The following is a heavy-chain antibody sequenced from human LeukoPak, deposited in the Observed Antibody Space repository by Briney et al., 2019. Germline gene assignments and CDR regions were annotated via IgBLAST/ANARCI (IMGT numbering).Heavy chain of an antibody. D-gene: IGHD2-8*02. V-gene: IGHV3-7*03. Sequence: GESLRLSCAASGFTFTTYWMSWVRQAPGKGLEWVANIKQDGTEKYYVDSVKGRFTISRDNAKNSLYLQMNSLRAEDTAIYYCATYRQVLLPFESWGQGTLVTVSS. CDR1: GFTFTTYW. CDR2: IKQDGTEK. CDR3: ATYRQVLLPFES. J-gene: IGHJ4*02.